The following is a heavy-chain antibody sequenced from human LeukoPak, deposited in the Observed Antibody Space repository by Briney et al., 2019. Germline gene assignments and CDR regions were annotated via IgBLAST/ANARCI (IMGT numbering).Heavy chain of an antibody. CDR3: ARGVCSGGSCLLSNWYFDL. J-gene: IGHJ2*01. Sequence: GASVKVSCKASGYTFTSYYMHWVRQPPGQGLEWMGIINPSGGSTSYAQKFQGRVTMTRDTSTSTVYMELSSLRSEDTAVYYCARGVCSGGSCLLSNWYFDLWGRGTLVTVSS. CDR1: GYTFTSYY. D-gene: IGHD2-15*01. V-gene: IGHV1-46*01. CDR2: INPSGGST.